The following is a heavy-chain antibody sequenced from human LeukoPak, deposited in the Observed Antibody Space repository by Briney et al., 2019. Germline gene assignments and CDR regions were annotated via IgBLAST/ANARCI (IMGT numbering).Heavy chain of an antibody. V-gene: IGHV3-23*01. CDR2: ISGSGGTT. J-gene: IGHJ4*02. CDR1: GFTFGTYA. CDR3: AGETGTSRYCFDY. Sequence: GGSLRLSCAASGFTFGTYAMNWVRQAPGKGLEWVSSISGSGGTTNYADSVKGRFTISRDNSKNTLYLQMSSLRAEDTAVYYCAGETGTSRYCFDYWGQGTLVTVSS. D-gene: IGHD1-1*01.